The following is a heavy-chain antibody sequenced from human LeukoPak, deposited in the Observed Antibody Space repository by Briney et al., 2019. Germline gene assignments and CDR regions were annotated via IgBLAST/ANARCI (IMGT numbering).Heavy chain of an antibody. CDR3: ARDPATVGDYGIDY. J-gene: IGHJ4*02. CDR2: IWYDGSNK. CDR1: GFTFSNYA. V-gene: IGHV3-33*08. D-gene: IGHD4-17*01. Sequence: PGGSLRLSCAASGFTFSNYAMHWVRQAPGKGLEWVAVIWYDGSNKYYADSVKGRFTTSRDNSKNTLYLQMNSLRAEDTAVYYCARDPATVGDYGIDYWGQGTLVTVSS.